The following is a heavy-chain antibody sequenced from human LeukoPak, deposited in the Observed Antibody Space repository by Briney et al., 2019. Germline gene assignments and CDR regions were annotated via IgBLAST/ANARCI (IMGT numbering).Heavy chain of an antibody. CDR3: AKKEVAYDY. CDR1: GFTFRSYG. J-gene: IGHJ4*02. V-gene: IGHV3-30*18. D-gene: IGHD5-12*01. Sequence: GGSLRPPFAASGFTFRSYGMPWGRQAPGKGLGWVAVKLYDGSNKYYADSVKGRFTISRDNSKNTLYLQMNSLRAEDTAVYYCAKKEVAYDYWGQGTLVTVSS. CDR2: KLYDGSNK.